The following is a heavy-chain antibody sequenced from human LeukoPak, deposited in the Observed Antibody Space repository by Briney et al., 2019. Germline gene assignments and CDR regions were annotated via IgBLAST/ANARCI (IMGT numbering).Heavy chain of an antibody. CDR2: ISWNSGSI. Sequence: GGSLRLSCAASGFTFSSYAMSWVRQAPGKGLEWVSGISWNSGSIGYADSVKGRFTISRDNAKNSLYLQMNSLRAEDTALYYCAKSVIAVARGSSAFQHWGQGTLVTVSS. D-gene: IGHD6-19*01. CDR1: GFTFSSYA. CDR3: AKSVIAVARGSSAFQH. J-gene: IGHJ1*01. V-gene: IGHV3-9*01.